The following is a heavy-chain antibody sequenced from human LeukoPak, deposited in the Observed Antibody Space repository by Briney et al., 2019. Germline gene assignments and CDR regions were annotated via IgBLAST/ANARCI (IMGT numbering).Heavy chain of an antibody. Sequence: SVKVSCKASGFTFTSSAVQWARQARGQRLEWIGWIVVGSGNTNYAQKLQGRVTMTTDTSTSTAYMELRSLRSDDTAVYYCAREGWAFPPHETAYYYYYMDVWGKGTTVTVSS. J-gene: IGHJ6*03. CDR3: AREGWAFPPHETAYYYYYMDV. CDR2: IVVGSGNT. D-gene: IGHD2-21*02. CDR1: GFTFTSSA. V-gene: IGHV1-58*01.